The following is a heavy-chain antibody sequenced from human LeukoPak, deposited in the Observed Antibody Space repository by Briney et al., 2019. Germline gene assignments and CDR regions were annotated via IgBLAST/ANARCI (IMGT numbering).Heavy chain of an antibody. CDR3: ARTEWELLHAFDI. Sequence: PGGSLRLSCAASGFTFSSYWMSWVRQAPGKGLEWVANIKQDGSEKYYADSVKGRFTISRDNAKNSLYLQVDSLRADDTAVYYCARTEWELLHAFDIWGQGTMVTVSS. D-gene: IGHD1-26*01. CDR1: GFTFSSYW. J-gene: IGHJ3*02. V-gene: IGHV3-7*01. CDR2: IKQDGSEK.